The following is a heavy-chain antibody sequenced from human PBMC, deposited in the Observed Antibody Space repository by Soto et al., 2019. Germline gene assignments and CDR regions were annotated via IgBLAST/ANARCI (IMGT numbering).Heavy chain of an antibody. V-gene: IGHV3-30-3*01. CDR2: MSYDGSNK. J-gene: IGHJ4*02. Sequence: QVQLVESGGGVVQPGRSLRLSCAASGFTFSSFAMHWVRQAPGKGLEWVAVMSYDGSNKYYADSVKGRFTISRDNSKNTVYLHSNSLRAEDKAVYCCAITRGFGVIINFFDSWGQGTLVTVS. CDR1: GFTFSSFA. CDR3: AITRGFGVIINFFDS. D-gene: IGHD3-3*01.